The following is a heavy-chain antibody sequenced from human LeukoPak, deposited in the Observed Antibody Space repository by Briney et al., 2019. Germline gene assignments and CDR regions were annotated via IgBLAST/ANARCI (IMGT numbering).Heavy chain of an antibody. J-gene: IGHJ5*02. V-gene: IGHV3-30*18. CDR3: AKATYSSSSWWFDP. D-gene: IGHD6-13*01. CDR1: GFTFSSYA. Sequence: GGSLRLSCAASGFTFSSYAMHWVRQAPGKGLEWVAVISYDGSNKYYADSVKSRFTISRDNSKNTLYLQMNSLRAEDTAVYYCAKATYSSSSWWFDPWGQGTLVTVSS. CDR2: ISYDGSNK.